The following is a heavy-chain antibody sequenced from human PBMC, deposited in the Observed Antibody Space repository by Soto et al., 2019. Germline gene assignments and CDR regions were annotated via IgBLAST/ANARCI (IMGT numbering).Heavy chain of an antibody. J-gene: IGHJ4*02. CDR3: ARDRYGGNSGDPRYYFDH. CDR2: ISSSSSTI. V-gene: IGHV3-48*02. D-gene: IGHD4-17*01. Sequence: PGGSLRLSCAASGFTFSSYSMNWVRQAPGKGLEWVSYISSSSSTIYYADSVKGRFTISRDNAKNSLYLQMNSLRDEDTAVYYCARDRYGGNSGDPRYYFDHWGQGTLVTVSS. CDR1: GFTFSSYS.